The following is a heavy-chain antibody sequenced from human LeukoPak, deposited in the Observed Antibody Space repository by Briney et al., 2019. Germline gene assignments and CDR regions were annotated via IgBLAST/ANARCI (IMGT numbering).Heavy chain of an antibody. CDR2: IYYSGST. D-gene: IGHD4/OR15-4a*01. CDR3: ARLPSPLFGAAMNDAFDI. V-gene: IGHV4-39*01. J-gene: IGHJ3*02. CDR1: GGSISSSSYY. Sequence: SETLSLTCTVSGGSISSSSYYWGWIRQPPGKGLEWIGSIYYSGSTYYNPSLKSRVTISVDTSKNQFSLKLSSVTAADAAVYYCARLPSPLFGAAMNDAFDIWGQGTMVTVSS.